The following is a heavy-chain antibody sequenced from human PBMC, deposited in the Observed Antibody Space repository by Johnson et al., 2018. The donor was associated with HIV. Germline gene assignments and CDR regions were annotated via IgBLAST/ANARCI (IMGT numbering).Heavy chain of an antibody. CDR3: AKDKAVVTALYDAFDI. J-gene: IGHJ3*02. CDR1: GFTFSSYG. CDR2: ILYDGSNK. V-gene: IGHV3-30*02. D-gene: IGHD2-21*02. Sequence: QVQLVESGVGVVQPGGSLRLSCAASGFTFSSYGMHWVRQAPGKGLEWVAFILYDGSNKYYADSVKGRFTISRDNSKNQLYLQRNSLRAEDTAVYYCAKDKAVVTALYDAFDIWGQGTMVTVSS.